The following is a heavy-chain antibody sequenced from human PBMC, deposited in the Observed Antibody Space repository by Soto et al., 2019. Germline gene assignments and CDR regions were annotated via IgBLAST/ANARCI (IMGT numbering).Heavy chain of an antibody. V-gene: IGHV1-46*01. CDR3: ARGGHVVVVTAALDY. CDR1: GDTFTDNC. Sequence: QVKLMQSGAEVEKPGASVKVTCKASGDTFTDNCIHWIRQAPGQGLEWMGTVNPSGGHTTYAQHFLGRVTMTRDTSTSTLYMELTSLTSDDTAIYYCARGGHVVVVTAALDYWGQGTLVTVSS. J-gene: IGHJ4*02. CDR2: VNPSGGHT. D-gene: IGHD2-21*02.